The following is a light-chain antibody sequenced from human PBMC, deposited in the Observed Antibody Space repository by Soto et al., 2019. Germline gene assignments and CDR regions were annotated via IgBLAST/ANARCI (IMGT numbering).Light chain of an antibody. V-gene: IGLV4-69*01. CDR3: QTWGTGPAV. Sequence: QLVLTQSPSASSSLGASAQLTRTLSSGHSSYAIAWHQQQPEKGPRYLMKLNSDGSHSKGDGIPDRFSGSSSGAERYLTISSLQSEDEADYYCQTWGTGPAVFGGGTQLTVL. CDR2: LNSDGSH. CDR1: SGHSSYA. J-gene: IGLJ7*01.